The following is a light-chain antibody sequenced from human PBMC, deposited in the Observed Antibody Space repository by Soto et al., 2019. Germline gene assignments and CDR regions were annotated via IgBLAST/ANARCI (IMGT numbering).Light chain of an antibody. Sequence: DIQMTQFPSSVSVSVGDRVTITCRASQGISSWLAWYQQQPGKAPKLLIYAASSLQSGVPSRFRGSGSGTHFTLTISGLQPEDFATYYCQQANNFPQFTFGPGTKVDLK. CDR1: QGISSW. CDR3: QQANNFPQFT. V-gene: IGKV1-12*01. J-gene: IGKJ3*01. CDR2: AAS.